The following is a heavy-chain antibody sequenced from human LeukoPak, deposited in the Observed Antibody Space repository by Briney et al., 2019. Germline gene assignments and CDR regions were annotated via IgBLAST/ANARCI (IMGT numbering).Heavy chain of an antibody. CDR3: AKWGGATTFLLNYYYYMDV. J-gene: IGHJ6*03. CDR1: GFTFSSYS. D-gene: IGHD1-26*01. CDR2: ISSSSSTI. Sequence: GGSLRLSCAASGFTFSSYSMNWVRQAPGKGLEWVSYISSSSSTIYYADSVKGRFTISRDNAKNSLYLQMNSLRAEDTAVYYCAKWGGATTFLLNYYYYMDVWGKGTTVTVSS. V-gene: IGHV3-48*01.